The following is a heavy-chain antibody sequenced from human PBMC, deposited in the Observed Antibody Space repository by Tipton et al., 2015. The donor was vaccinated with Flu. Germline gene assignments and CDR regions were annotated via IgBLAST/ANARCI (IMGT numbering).Heavy chain of an antibody. CDR3: ATDSSDAGSYPRLES. Sequence: GSLRLSCAASDFIFSAAIIHWVRQASGKGLEWVGHIRSEANSYATSYAASVKGRFTMSRDDSKNTAYLQMNSLKTEDTAVYYCATDSSDAGSYPRLESWGQGTLVTVSS. CDR2: IRSEANSYAT. V-gene: IGHV3-73*01. J-gene: IGHJ4*02. CDR1: DFIFSAAI. D-gene: IGHD3-16*02.